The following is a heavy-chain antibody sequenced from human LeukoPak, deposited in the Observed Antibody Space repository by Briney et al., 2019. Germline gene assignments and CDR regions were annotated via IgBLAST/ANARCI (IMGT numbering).Heavy chain of an antibody. V-gene: IGHV1-46*01. J-gene: IGHJ6*03. D-gene: IGHD1-26*01. Sequence: GASVKDSCKASGYTFTSYYMHWVRQAPGQGLEWMGIINPSGGSTSYAQKSQGRVTMTRDMSTSTVYMELSSLRSEDTAVYYCARAGRSGSDNYYYYYMDVWGKGTTVTVSS. CDR1: GYTFTSYY. CDR3: ARAGRSGSDNYYYYYMDV. CDR2: INPSGGST.